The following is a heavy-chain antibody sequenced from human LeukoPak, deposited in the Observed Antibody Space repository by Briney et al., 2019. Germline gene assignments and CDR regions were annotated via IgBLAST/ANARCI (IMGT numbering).Heavy chain of an antibody. CDR3: ARLYGDDGSYFITIFGVAGGAFDI. CDR1: GGSISSYY. CDR2: IYYSGST. Sequence: SETLSLTCTVSGGSISSYYWSWIRQPPGKGLEWIGYIYYSGSTNYNPSLKSRVTISVDTSKNQFSLKLSSVTAADTAVYYCARLYGDDGSYFITIFGVAGGAFDIWGQGTMVTVPS. J-gene: IGHJ3*02. D-gene: IGHD3-3*01. V-gene: IGHV4-59*08.